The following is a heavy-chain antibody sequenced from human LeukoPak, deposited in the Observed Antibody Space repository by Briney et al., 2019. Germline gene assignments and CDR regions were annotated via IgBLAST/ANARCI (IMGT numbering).Heavy chain of an antibody. D-gene: IGHD1-26*01. V-gene: IGHV3-74*01. J-gene: IGHJ3*02. CDR1: GFTFSSYW. CDR3: AGDWDGDAFDI. CDR2: INSDGSST. Sequence: GGSLRLSCAASGFTFSSYWIHWVRQAPGKGLVWVSRINSDGSSTSYADSVKGRFTISRDNAKNTLYLQMNSLRAEDTAVYYCAGDWDGDAFDIWGQGTMVTVSS.